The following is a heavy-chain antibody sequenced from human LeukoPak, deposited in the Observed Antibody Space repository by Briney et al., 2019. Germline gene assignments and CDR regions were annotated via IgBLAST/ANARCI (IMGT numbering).Heavy chain of an antibody. Sequence: PGGSLRLSCAASGFTFSSYGMHWVRQAPGKGLEWGAVISYDGSNKYYADSVKGRFTISRDNSKNTLYLQMNSLRAEDTAVYYCAKDNIAVAGTDYYYYGMDVWGQGTTVTVSS. CDR2: ISYDGSNK. CDR1: GFTFSSYG. CDR3: AKDNIAVAGTDYYYYGMDV. J-gene: IGHJ6*02. V-gene: IGHV3-30*18. D-gene: IGHD6-19*01.